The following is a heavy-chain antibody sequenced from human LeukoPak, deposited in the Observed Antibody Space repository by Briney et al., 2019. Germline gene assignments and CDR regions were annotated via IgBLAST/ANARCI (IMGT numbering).Heavy chain of an antibody. CDR3: ARDHYYYDSSGPHHNAFDI. Sequence: ASVKVSCKAFGYTFTSYAMNWVRQAPGQGLEWMGWINPNSGGTNYAQNFQGRVTMTRDTSISTAYMELSRLRSDDTAVYYCARDHYYYDSSGPHHNAFDIWGQGTMVTVSS. CDR1: GYTFTSYA. V-gene: IGHV1-2*02. J-gene: IGHJ3*02. CDR2: INPNSGGT. D-gene: IGHD3-22*01.